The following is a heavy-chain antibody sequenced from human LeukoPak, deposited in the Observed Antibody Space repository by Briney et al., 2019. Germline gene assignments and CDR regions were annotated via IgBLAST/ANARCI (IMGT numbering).Heavy chain of an antibody. Sequence: ASVKVSCKASGYTFTSYYMHWVRQAPGQGLEWMGGIIPIFGTANYAQKFQGRVTITADGSTSTAYMELSSLRSEDTAVYYCARDGPIHPGSTTDRPYYYYGMDVWGQGTTVTVSS. V-gene: IGHV1-69*13. J-gene: IGHJ6*02. CDR1: GYTFTSYY. CDR3: ARDGPIHPGSTTDRPYYYYGMDV. D-gene: IGHD1-1*01. CDR2: IIPIFGTA.